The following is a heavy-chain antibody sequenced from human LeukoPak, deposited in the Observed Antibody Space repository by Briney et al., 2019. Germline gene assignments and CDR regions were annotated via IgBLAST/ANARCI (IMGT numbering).Heavy chain of an antibody. Sequence: ASVKVSCKASGYTFTHYAITWVRQAPGQGLEWMGWINPNSGGTNYAQKFQGRVTMTRDTSISTAYMELSRLRSDDTAVYYCARPYYYDRGVSFGAFDIWGQGTMVTVSS. J-gene: IGHJ3*02. CDR3: ARPYYYDRGVSFGAFDI. CDR1: GYTFTHYA. D-gene: IGHD3-22*01. V-gene: IGHV1-2*02. CDR2: INPNSGGT.